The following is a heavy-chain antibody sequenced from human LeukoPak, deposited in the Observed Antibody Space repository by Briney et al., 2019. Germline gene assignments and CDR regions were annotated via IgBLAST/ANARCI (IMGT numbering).Heavy chain of an antibody. J-gene: IGHJ4*02. CDR3: ARERRRDGYNYKDY. V-gene: IGHV3-30*04. CDR2: ISSDGSYQ. D-gene: IGHD5-24*01. Sequence: GGSLRLSCAVSGFTFSAYGMHWVRQAPGKGLEWVAVISSDGSYQAYADSVKGRFTVFRDSSRNTLYLQLNSLRPEDTGLYYCARERRRDGYNYKDYWGQGTQVSVSS. CDR1: GFTFSAYG.